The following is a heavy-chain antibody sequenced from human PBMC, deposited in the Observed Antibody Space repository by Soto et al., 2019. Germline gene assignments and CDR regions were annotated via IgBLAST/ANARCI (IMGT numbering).Heavy chain of an antibody. D-gene: IGHD1-1*01. CDR1: GFSFSSYG. CDR2: TTYDGGIK. J-gene: IGHJ6*02. Sequence: GGSLRLSCAASGFSFSSYGMEWVRLAPGKGLEWVAATTYDGGIKHYVDSVKGRFTISRDNSKNTLYMQMNSLRVEDTATYYCAGALENPYFYNGLNVCGQGTTVTLSS. CDR3: AGALENPYFYNGLNV. V-gene: IGHV3-30*03.